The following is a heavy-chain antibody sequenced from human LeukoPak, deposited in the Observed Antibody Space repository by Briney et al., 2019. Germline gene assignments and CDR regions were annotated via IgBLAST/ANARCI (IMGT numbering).Heavy chain of an antibody. Sequence: GGSLRLSCAASGFTFSSYSMNWVRQAPGKGLEWVSYISSSGSTIYYADSVRGRFTISRDNAKNSLYLQMNSLRAEDTAVYYCAELGITMIGGVWGKGTTVTISS. CDR2: ISSSGSTI. CDR3: AELGITMIGGV. J-gene: IGHJ6*04. D-gene: IGHD3-10*02. CDR1: GFTFSSYS. V-gene: IGHV3-48*04.